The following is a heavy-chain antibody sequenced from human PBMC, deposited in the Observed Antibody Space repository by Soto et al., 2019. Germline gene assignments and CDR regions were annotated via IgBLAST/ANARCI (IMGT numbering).Heavy chain of an antibody. J-gene: IGHJ6*03. D-gene: IGHD3-10*01. Sequence: GGSLRVSCAASGLTFSDYYMSWIRQAPGKGLEWVSYISSSGSTIYYADSVKGRFTISRDNAKNSLYLQMNSLRAEDTAVYYCARDRAFYGSGFSVGVGWYYYYMDVWGKGTTVTVSS. CDR1: GLTFSDYY. V-gene: IGHV3-11*01. CDR2: ISSSGSTI. CDR3: ARDRAFYGSGFSVGVGWYYYYMDV.